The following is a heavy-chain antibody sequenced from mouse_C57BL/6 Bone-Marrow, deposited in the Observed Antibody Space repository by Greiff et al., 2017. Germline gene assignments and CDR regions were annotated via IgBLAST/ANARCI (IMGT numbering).Heavy chain of an antibody. CDR1: GYAFSSSW. CDR3: AGDYGSSYVGVFDV. Sequence: QVQLQQSGPELVKPGASVKISCKASGYAFSSSWMNWVKQRPGKGLEWIGRIYPGDGDTNYNGKFKGKATLTAAKSSSTAYMQLSSLTSEDSAVYFCAGDYGSSYVGVFDVWGTGTTVTVSS. CDR2: IYPGDGDT. D-gene: IGHD1-1*01. V-gene: IGHV1-82*01. J-gene: IGHJ1*03.